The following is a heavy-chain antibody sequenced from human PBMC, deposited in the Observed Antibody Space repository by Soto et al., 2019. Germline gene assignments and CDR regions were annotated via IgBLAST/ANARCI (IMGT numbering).Heavy chain of an antibody. Sequence: RLSCAVSGFTFRTYAMSWVRQAPGKGLEWVSGISGAGTATNYADSFKGRFTISRDNSKNTLYLQMNSLRAEDTGVYYCAKGSAGFSTSWADYWGQGTQVTVSS. J-gene: IGHJ4*02. CDR2: ISGAGTAT. CDR3: AKGSAGFSTSWADY. CDR1: GFTFRTYA. D-gene: IGHD6-13*01. V-gene: IGHV3-23*01.